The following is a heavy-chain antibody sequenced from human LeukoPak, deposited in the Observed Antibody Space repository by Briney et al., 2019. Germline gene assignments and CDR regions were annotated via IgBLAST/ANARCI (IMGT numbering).Heavy chain of an antibody. CDR1: GYTFTSYA. Sequence: GASVKVSCKASGYTFTSYAMHWVRQAPGQRLEWMGWINAGNGNTKYSQKFQGRVTITRDTSASTAYMELSSLRSEDTAVYYCARGYGDYVWYFNLWGRGTLVTASS. CDR2: INAGNGNT. D-gene: IGHD4-17*01. CDR3: ARGYGDYVWYFNL. V-gene: IGHV1-3*01. J-gene: IGHJ2*01.